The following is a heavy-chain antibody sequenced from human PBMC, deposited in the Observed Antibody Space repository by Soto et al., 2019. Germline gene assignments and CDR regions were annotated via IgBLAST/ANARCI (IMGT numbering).Heavy chain of an antibody. V-gene: IGHV4-34*01. D-gene: IGHD1-26*01. J-gene: IGHJ6*02. Sequence: TSETLSLTCAVYGGSFSGYYWSWIRQPPGKGLEWIGEIDHSGSTNYNPSLKSRVTISVDTSKNQLSLKLSSVTAADTAVYYCARDFSGSYYYYYGMDVWGQGTTVTVSS. CDR1: GGSFSGYY. CDR3: ARDFSGSYYYYYGMDV. CDR2: IDHSGST.